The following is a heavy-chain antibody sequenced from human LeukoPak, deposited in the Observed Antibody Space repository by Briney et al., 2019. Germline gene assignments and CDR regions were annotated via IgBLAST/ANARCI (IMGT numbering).Heavy chain of an antibody. D-gene: IGHD6-6*01. CDR3: ARREGRSASPFFFDS. Sequence: ASVTVSCTASGYTFTSYYMHWVRQAPGQGLEWMGIINPSGGSTSYAQKFQGRVTMTTDTSANTAYMELRSLKSDDTAVYYCARREGRSASPFFFDSWGQGTLVTVSS. CDR1: GYTFTSYY. V-gene: IGHV1-46*01. J-gene: IGHJ4*02. CDR2: INPSGGST.